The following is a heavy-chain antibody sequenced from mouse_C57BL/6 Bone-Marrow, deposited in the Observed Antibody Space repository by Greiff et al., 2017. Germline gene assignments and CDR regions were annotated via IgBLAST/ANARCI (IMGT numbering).Heavy chain of an antibody. CDR2: IYPRDGST. CDR3: ARDYGSSDWYVDV. J-gene: IGHJ1*03. D-gene: IGHD1-1*01. CDR1: GYTFTSYD. Sequence: QVQLKQSGPELVKPGASVKLSCKASGYTFTSYDINWVKQRPGQGLEWIGWIYPRDGSTKYNEKFKGKATLTVDTSSSTAYMELHSLTSEDSAVYFCARDYGSSDWYVDVWGTGTTVTVTS. V-gene: IGHV1-85*01.